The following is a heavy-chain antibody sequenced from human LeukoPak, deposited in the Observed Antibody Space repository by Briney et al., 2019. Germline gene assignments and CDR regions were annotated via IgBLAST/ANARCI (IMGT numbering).Heavy chain of an antibody. CDR1: GGSISSYY. D-gene: IGHD4-23*01. Sequence: SETLSLTCTVSGGSISSYYWSWIRQPPGKGLEWIGYIYYSGSTNYNPPLKSRVTISVDTSKNQFSLKLSSVTAADTAVYYCARLGGGNSDAFDIWGQGTMVTVSS. V-gene: IGHV4-59*08. CDR3: ARLGGGNSDAFDI. J-gene: IGHJ3*02. CDR2: IYYSGST.